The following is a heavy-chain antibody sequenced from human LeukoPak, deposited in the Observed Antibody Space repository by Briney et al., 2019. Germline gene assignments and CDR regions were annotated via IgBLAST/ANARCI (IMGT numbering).Heavy chain of an antibody. J-gene: IGHJ4*02. V-gene: IGHV4-61*02. Sequence: SQTLSLTCTVSGGSISSGSYYWSWIRQPAGKGLEWIGRIYTSGSTNYNPSLKSRVTISVDTSKNQFSLKLSSVTAADTAVYYCARGPGWELTSYFDYWGQGTLVTVSS. D-gene: IGHD1-26*01. CDR3: ARGPGWELTSYFDY. CDR1: GGSISSGSYY. CDR2: IYTSGST.